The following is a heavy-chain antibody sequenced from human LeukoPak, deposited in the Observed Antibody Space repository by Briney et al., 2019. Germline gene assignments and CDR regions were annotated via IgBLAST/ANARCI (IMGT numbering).Heavy chain of an antibody. CDR1: GGSFTDYY. D-gene: IGHD7-27*01. CDR3: TRGREHGDQGS. J-gene: IGHJ5*02. CDR2: IYYRGNT. V-gene: IGHV4-39*07. Sequence: SETLSLTCTVSGGSFTDYYWGWIRQPPGKGLEWIGSIYYRGNTFYNPSLRNRVSISIDTSKGRFSLNLNSVTAADTAVYFCTRGREHGDQGSWGQGTLVTVS.